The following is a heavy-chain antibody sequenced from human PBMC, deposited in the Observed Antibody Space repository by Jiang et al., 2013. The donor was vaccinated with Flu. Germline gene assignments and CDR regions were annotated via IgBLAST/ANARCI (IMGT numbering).Heavy chain of an antibody. Sequence: SGAEVKKPGTSVKVSCKASGFTFTSSAMQWVRQARGQRLEWIGWIVVGSGNTNYAQKFQERVTITRDMFTSTAYMELSSLRSEDAAVYYCAADPHWAATVAFDIWGQGTMVTVSS. CDR3: AADPHWAATVAFDI. CDR1: GFTFTSSA. D-gene: IGHD6-25*01. J-gene: IGHJ3*02. V-gene: IGHV1-58*02. CDR2: IVVGSGNT.